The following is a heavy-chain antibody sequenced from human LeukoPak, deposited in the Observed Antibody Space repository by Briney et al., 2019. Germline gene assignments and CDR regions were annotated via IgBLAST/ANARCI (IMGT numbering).Heavy chain of an antibody. Sequence: GGSLRLSCVDSGFTFTNAWMSWVRQAPGKGLEWIGRIKSKTDGGTTNYAEPVRGRFTISRDDSKSAVYLQMNSLKIEDTAVYYCTTDLGTYYHGSQRLIPIDYWGQGTLVTVSS. CDR1: GFTFTNAW. V-gene: IGHV3-15*01. CDR2: IKSKTDGGTT. CDR3: TTDLGTYYHGSQRLIPIDY. J-gene: IGHJ4*02. D-gene: IGHD3-10*01.